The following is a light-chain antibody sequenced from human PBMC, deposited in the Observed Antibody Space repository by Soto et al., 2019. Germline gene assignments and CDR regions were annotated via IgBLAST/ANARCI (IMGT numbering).Light chain of an antibody. J-gene: IGLJ3*02. V-gene: IGLV8-61*01. CDR1: SGSVSTNNY. CDR2: STY. Sequence: QTVVTQEPSFSVSPGATVTLTCGLSSGSVSTNNYPSWYQQTPGQAPRTLIYSTYTRSSGVPDRFSASILGNKAALTITGAQADDESDYYSVLYMGSGIWVFGGGTKLTVL. CDR3: VLYMGSGIWV.